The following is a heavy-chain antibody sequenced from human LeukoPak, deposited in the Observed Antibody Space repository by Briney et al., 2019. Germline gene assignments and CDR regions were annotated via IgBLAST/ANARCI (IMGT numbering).Heavy chain of an antibody. J-gene: IGHJ4*02. Sequence: GGSLRLSCAGSGFPFSGYSMNWVRQTPGKGLEWVSSMSILSGITYYAESVKGRFTVSRDNAKNLLHLQMNSLRAEDTAVYYCATETNGRHYDYWGQGTLLTVSS. CDR3: ATETNGRHYDY. V-gene: IGHV3-21*01. CDR1: GFPFSGYS. CDR2: MSILSGIT. D-gene: IGHD1-14*01.